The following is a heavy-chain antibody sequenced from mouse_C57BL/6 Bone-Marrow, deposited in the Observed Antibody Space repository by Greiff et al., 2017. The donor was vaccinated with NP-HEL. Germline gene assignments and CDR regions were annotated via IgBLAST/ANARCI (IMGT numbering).Heavy chain of an antibody. Sequence: QVQLKQPGAELVRPGTSVKLSCKASGYTFTSYWMHWVKQRPGQGLEWIGVIDPSDSYTNYNQKFKGKATLTVDTSSSTAYMQLSSLTSEDSAVYYCARPGAWYWYFDVWGTGTTVTVSS. V-gene: IGHV1-59*01. CDR2: IDPSDSYT. D-gene: IGHD3-1*01. J-gene: IGHJ1*03. CDR1: GYTFTSYW. CDR3: ARPGAWYWYFDV.